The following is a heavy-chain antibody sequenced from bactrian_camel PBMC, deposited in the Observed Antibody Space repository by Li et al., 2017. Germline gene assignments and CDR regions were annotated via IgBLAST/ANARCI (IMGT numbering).Heavy chain of an antibody. Sequence: HVQLVESGGGSVQTGGSLRLSCAASGYSSNTFCMGWFRQAPGKAREGIAVIDSDGDTAYAESMKDRFTISQDNANNTVYLQMNSLKPEDTAVYYCAADFTMGWARPSSCFDYWARGPRSPSP. D-gene: IGHD5*01. J-gene: IGHJ4*01. CDR1: GYSSNTFC. CDR2: IDSDGDT. V-gene: IGHV3S53*01.